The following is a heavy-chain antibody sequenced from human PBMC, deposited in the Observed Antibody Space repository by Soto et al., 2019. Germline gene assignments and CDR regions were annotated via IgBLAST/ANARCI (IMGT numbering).Heavy chain of an antibody. Sequence: QLQLQESGPGLVKPSETLSLTCTVSGGSISSSSYYWGWIRQPPGKGLEWIGSIYYSGSTYYNPSLKSRVTISLDTSKNQFSLKLSSVTAADTAVYYCARLGVLVPAATGWFDPWGQGTLVTVSS. CDR2: IYYSGST. CDR3: ARLGVLVPAATGWFDP. V-gene: IGHV4-39*01. D-gene: IGHD2-2*01. CDR1: GGSISSSSYY. J-gene: IGHJ5*02.